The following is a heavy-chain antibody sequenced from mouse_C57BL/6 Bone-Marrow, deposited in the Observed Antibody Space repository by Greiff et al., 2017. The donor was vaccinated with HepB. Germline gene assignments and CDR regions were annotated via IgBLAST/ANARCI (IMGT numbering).Heavy chain of an antibody. Sequence: DVMLVESGGDLVKPGGSLKLSCAASGFTFSSYGMSWVRQTPDKRLEWVATISSGGSYTYYPDSVKGRFTISRDNAKNTLYLQMSSLKSEDTAMYYCARLLRYGYAMDYWGQGTSVTVSS. D-gene: IGHD1-1*01. V-gene: IGHV5-6*02. CDR1: GFTFSSYG. J-gene: IGHJ4*01. CDR2: ISSGGSYT. CDR3: ARLLRYGYAMDY.